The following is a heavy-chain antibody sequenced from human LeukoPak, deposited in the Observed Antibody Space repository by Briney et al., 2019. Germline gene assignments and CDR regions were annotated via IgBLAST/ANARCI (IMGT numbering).Heavy chain of an antibody. V-gene: IGHV3-48*03. Sequence: GGSLRLSCAASGFIFSSYEMNWVRQAPGKGLEWVSYISSSGSTIYYADSVKGRFTISRDNAKNSLYLQMNSLRAEDTAVYYCASWGRYYDSSGYYYNWFDPWGQGTLVTVSS. D-gene: IGHD3-22*01. CDR1: GFIFSSYE. CDR3: ASWGRYYDSSGYYYNWFDP. J-gene: IGHJ5*02. CDR2: ISSSGSTI.